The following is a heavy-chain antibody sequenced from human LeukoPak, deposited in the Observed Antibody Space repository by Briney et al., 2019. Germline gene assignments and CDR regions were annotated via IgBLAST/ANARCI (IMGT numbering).Heavy chain of an antibody. D-gene: IGHD6-13*01. V-gene: IGHV1-2*02. J-gene: IGHJ4*02. CDR2: INPNSGGT. CDR3: ARDLKGIAAAFH. Sequence: ASAKVSCKASGYTLTGYYMHWVRQAPGQGLEWMGWINPNSGGTNYAQKFQGRVTMTRDTSISTAYMELSRLRSDDTAVYYCARDLKGIAAAFHWGQGTLVTVSS. CDR1: GYTLTGYY.